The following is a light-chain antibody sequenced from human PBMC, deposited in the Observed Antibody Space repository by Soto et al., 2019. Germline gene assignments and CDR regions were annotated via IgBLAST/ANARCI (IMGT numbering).Light chain of an antibody. CDR2: GNS. V-gene: IGLV1-40*01. Sequence: QSALTQPPSVSGAPGQRVTISCTGSSSNIGAGYDVHWYQQLPGTAPKLLIYGNSNRPSGVPDRFSGSKSGTSASLAITGLQAEDEADYYCQSYDSSLVNWVFGGGTKLTVL. CDR1: SSNIGAGYD. CDR3: QSYDSSLVNWV. J-gene: IGLJ3*02.